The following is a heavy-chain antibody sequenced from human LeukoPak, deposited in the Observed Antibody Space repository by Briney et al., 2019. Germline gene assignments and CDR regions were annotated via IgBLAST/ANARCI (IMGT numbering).Heavy chain of an antibody. CDR3: ARGLRGHYYYYMDV. CDR2: INHSGST. Sequence: PSETLSLTCAVYGGSFSGYYWSWIRQPPGKGLEWIGEINHSGSTNYNPSLKSRVTISVDTSKNQFSLKLSSVTAADTAVYYRARGLRGHYYYYMDVWGKGTTVTVSS. CDR1: GGSFSGYY. V-gene: IGHV4-34*01. J-gene: IGHJ6*03.